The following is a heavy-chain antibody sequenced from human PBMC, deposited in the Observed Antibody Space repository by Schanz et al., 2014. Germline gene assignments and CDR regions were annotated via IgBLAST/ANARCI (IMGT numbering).Heavy chain of an antibody. Sequence: QVQLVQSGAEVKKPGASVKVSCQASGYTFACHAVHWVRQAPGQGPEWVGWIHTGSGNTKYSQKFEGRVTITRDTAASTVSMEMSSSRSKDTDVVFCASGEGRVASSGVVIVHMDVWGKGTTVIVSS. CDR2: IHTGSGNT. D-gene: IGHD3-3*01. J-gene: IGHJ6*03. CDR3: ASGEGRVASSGVVIVHMDV. CDR1: GYTFACHA. V-gene: IGHV1-3*04.